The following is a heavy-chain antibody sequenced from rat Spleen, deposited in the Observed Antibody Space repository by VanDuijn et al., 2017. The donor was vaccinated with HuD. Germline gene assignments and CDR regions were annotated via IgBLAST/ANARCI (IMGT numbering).Heavy chain of an antibody. D-gene: IGHD1-6*01. J-gene: IGHJ4*01. CDR3: AKDRGILRIMGVMDA. V-gene: IGHV5-22*01. CDR1: GFTFSDYY. Sequence: EVQLVESGGGLVQPGRSLKLSCAASGFTFSDYYMAWVRQAPKKGLEWVASISYEGSSTYYGDSVKGRFTISRDNAKSTLYLQMESLRSEDTATYYCAKDRGILRIMGVMDAWGQGASVTVSS. CDR2: ISYEGSST.